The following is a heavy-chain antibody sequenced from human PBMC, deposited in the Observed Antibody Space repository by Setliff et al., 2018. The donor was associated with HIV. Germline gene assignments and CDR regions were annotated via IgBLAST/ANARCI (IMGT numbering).Heavy chain of an antibody. CDR2: IKQDGSEK. V-gene: IGHV3-7*01. D-gene: IGHD1-26*01. Sequence: VGSLRLSCAASGFTFSSYWMSWVRQAPGKGLEWVANIKQDGSEKYYVDSVKGRFTISRDNAKNSLYLQMNSLRAEDTAVYYCARDGSYNPIDYWGQGTLVTVSS. CDR1: GFTFSSYW. CDR3: ARDGSYNPIDY. J-gene: IGHJ4*02.